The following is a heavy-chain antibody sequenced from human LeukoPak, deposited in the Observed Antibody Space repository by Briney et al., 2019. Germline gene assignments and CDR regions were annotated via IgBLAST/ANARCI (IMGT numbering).Heavy chain of an antibody. CDR1: GFTFSSYA. V-gene: IGHV3-23*01. CDR2: ISGSGGST. D-gene: IGHD6-13*01. J-gene: IGHJ4*02. CDR3: AHVVGIAAAMDY. Sequence: GGSLRLSCAASGFTFSSYATSWVRQAPGKGLEWVSAISGSGGSTYYADSVKGRFTISRDNSKNTLYLQMNSLRAEDTAVYYCAHVVGIAAAMDYWGQGTLVTVSS.